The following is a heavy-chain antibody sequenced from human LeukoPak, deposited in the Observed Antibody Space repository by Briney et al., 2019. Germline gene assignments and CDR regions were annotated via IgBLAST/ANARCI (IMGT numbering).Heavy chain of an antibody. D-gene: IGHD6-13*01. J-gene: IGHJ4*02. Sequence: GGSLRLSCVASGFTFSSSPMNWVRQSPERGLEWVSAISGTGGSTSYADSLKGRFTISRDNSKNTLYLQMNSLRGEDMAVYYCAKVSQWGNSRWYEGDWGQGTLVTVSS. CDR2: ISGTGGST. CDR1: GFTFSSSP. CDR3: AKVSQWGNSRWYEGD. V-gene: IGHV3-23*01.